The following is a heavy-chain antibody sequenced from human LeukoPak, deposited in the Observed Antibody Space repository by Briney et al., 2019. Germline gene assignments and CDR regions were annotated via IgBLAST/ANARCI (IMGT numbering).Heavy chain of an antibody. CDR1: GFTFSSYA. D-gene: IGHD4-17*01. CDR2: ISGSGGST. J-gene: IGHJ6*02. CDR3: ARDKRVTTTLYYYGMDV. Sequence: PGGSLRLSCAASGFTFSSYAMSWVRQAPGKGLEWVSAISGSGGSTYHADSVKGRFTISRDNSKNTLYLQMNSLRAEDTAVYYCARDKRVTTTLYYYGMDVWGQGTTVTVSS. V-gene: IGHV3-23*01.